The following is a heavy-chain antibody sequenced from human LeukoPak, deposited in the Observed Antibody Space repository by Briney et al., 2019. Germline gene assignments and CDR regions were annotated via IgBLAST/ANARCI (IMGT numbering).Heavy chain of an antibody. CDR1: GFTFSSYE. V-gene: IGHV3-48*03. CDR2: ISSSGITI. Sequence: PGGSLRLSCAASGFTFSSYEMNWVRQAPGKGLEWVSYISSSGITIYYADSVKGRFTISRDNAKTSLYLQMNSLRAEDTAVYYCAKRSGSIGYNLDYWGQGALVTVSS. J-gene: IGHJ4*02. CDR3: AKRSGSIGYNLDY. D-gene: IGHD3-22*01.